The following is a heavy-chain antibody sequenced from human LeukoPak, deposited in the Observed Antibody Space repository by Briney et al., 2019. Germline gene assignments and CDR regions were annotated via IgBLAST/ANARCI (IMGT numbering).Heavy chain of an antibody. J-gene: IGHJ2*01. CDR3: AAGYYYDSSGYPWYFDL. Sequence: SVKVSCKASGFTFTSSAMQWVRQARGQRLEWIGWIVVGSGNTNYAQKFQERVTITRDMSTSTAYMELSSLRSEDTAVYYCAAGYYYDSSGYPWYFDLWGRGTLVTVSS. D-gene: IGHD3-22*01. CDR2: IVVGSGNT. CDR1: GFTFTSSA. V-gene: IGHV1-58*02.